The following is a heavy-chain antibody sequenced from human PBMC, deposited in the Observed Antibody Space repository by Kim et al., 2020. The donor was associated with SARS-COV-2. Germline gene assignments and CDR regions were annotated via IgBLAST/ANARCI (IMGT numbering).Heavy chain of an antibody. Sequence: GTPQKFQGRVTMTRNTSISTAYMELSSLRSEDTAVYYCARGRGSSSYFDSWGQGTLVTVSS. CDR3: ARGRGSSSYFDS. D-gene: IGHD6-13*01. J-gene: IGHJ4*02. V-gene: IGHV1-8*01.